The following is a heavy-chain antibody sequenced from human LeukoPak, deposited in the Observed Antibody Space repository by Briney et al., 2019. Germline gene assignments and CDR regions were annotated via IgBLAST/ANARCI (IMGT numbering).Heavy chain of an antibody. V-gene: IGHV3-30*02. Sequence: GGSLRLSCPTSGFTLSIYGMHWVRQAPGKGLEWVAFIRYDGTSQYYTDSVKGRFTISRDNSMNTMYLQMNSLRVEDTAVYYCAKVGFGWYQIDYWGQGTLVTVSS. CDR3: AKVGFGWYQIDY. CDR1: GFTLSIYG. CDR2: IRYDGTSQ. J-gene: IGHJ4*02. D-gene: IGHD6-19*01.